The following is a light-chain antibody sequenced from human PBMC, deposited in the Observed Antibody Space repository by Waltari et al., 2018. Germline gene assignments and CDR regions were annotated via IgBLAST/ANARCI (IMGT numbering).Light chain of an antibody. CDR3: AAWDDSLNGVV. CDR2: TNK. J-gene: IGLJ2*01. CDR1: SSNLGYNP. Sequence: SVLTQPPSASGTPGPRVPLSCSGHSSNLGYNPVTCYQQLPGTAPTLLIYTNKQRPSGVPDRFSGSKSGTSSSLAISGLQSEDEADYYCAAWDDSLNGVVFGGGTKLTVL. V-gene: IGLV1-44*01.